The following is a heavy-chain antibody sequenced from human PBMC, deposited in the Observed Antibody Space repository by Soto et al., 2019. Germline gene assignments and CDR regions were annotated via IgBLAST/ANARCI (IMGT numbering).Heavy chain of an antibody. CDR1: GYTFTSYD. Sequence: GASVKVSCKASGYTFTSYDINWVRQATGQGLEWMGWMNPNSGNTGYAQKFQGRVTMTRNTSISTAYMELSSLRSEDTAVYYCAKVGSQQEPATQNDDFDIWPQAKMVTVS. J-gene: IGHJ3*02. CDR2: MNPNSGNT. CDR3: AKVGSQQEPATQNDDFDI. D-gene: IGHD1-1*01. V-gene: IGHV1-8*01.